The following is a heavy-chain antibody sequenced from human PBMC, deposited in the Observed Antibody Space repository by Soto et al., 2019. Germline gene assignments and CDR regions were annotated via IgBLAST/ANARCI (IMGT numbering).Heavy chain of an antibody. CDR1: GFTFSSYG. CDR2: IWYDGSNK. D-gene: IGHD6-6*01. J-gene: IGHJ3*02. Sequence: QVQLVESGGGVVQPGRSLRLSCAASGFTFSSYGMHWVRQAPGKGLEWVAVIWYDGSNKYYEDSVKGRFTLSRDNSKNTLYLQMNSLRAEDTAVYYCARDGLDPAFDIWGQGTMVTVSS. V-gene: IGHV3-33*01. CDR3: ARDGLDPAFDI.